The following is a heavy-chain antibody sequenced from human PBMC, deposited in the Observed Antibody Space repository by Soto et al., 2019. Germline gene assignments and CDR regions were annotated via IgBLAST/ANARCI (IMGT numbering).Heavy chain of an antibody. CDR3: ARYRREAVAGYTLDN. CDR1: GGSISSNY. D-gene: IGHD6-13*01. J-gene: IGHJ4*02. V-gene: IGHV4-59*01. Sequence: PSETLSLTCTVSGGSISSNYWTWIRQPPGKGLEWIGYVYNSGSTNYNPSLKSRVTISEDTSKSQFSLKVNSMTAAVTAVYYCARYRREAVAGYTLDNWGQGILVTVSS. CDR2: VYNSGST.